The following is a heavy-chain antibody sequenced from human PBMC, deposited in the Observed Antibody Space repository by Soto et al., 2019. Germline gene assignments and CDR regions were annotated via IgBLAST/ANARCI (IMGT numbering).Heavy chain of an antibody. CDR3: AKSIAVAPGWLDP. CDR1: GYTFSSYA. D-gene: IGHD6-19*01. J-gene: IGHJ5*02. CDR2: INAGYGNT. Sequence: ASVKVSCKASGYTFSSYAMHWVRQAPGQRLEWMGWINAGYGNTKSSQKFQDRVTISRDTSASTAYMELNSLRAEDTAVYYCAKSIAVAPGWLDPWGQGTVVTVSS. V-gene: IGHV1-3*01.